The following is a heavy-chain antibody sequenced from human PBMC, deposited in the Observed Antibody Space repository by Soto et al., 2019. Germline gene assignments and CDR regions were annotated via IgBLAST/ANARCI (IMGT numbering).Heavy chain of an antibody. V-gene: IGHV3-21*01. CDR3: ARDWGYYYYYGMDV. Sequence: EVQLVESGGGLVKPGGSLRLSCAASGFTFSSYSMNWVRQAPGKGLXXXSSISSSSSYIYYADSVKGRFTISRDNAKNSLYLQMNSLRAEDTAVYYCARDWGYYYYYGMDVWGQGTTVTVSS. J-gene: IGHJ6*02. CDR2: ISSSSSYI. D-gene: IGHD3-16*01. CDR1: GFTFSSYS.